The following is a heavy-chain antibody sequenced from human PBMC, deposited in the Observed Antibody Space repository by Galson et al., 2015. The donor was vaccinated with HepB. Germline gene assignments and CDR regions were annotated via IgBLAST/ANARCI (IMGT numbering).Heavy chain of an antibody. CDR3: AKDPDYYGAGSYSYHGMDV. D-gene: IGHD3-10*01. CDR1: GFTFNFFA. CDR2: ISHDGSDT. V-gene: IGHV3-30*04. J-gene: IGHJ6*02. Sequence: SLRLSCAASGFTFNFFAINWVRQAPGKGLEWVAVISHDGSDTYYADSVKGRFTISRDDSKSTLYLQMNSLRVEDTAVYYCAKDPDYYGAGSYSYHGMDVCGQGTTVTVSS.